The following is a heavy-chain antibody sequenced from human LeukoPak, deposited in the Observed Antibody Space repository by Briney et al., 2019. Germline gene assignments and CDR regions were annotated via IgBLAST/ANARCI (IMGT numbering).Heavy chain of an antibody. CDR3: ARWWDHYGGGWGFDY. D-gene: IGHD3-10*01. CDR2: IYNSGTT. CDR1: GASISGYF. V-gene: IGHV4-59*08. Sequence: PSETLSLTCTVSGASISGYFWSRVRQPPGKQLEWIGYIYNSGTTAYNPSLKSRVTISADTSKNQFSLRLSSVTAADTAVYYCARWWDHYGGGWGFDYWGQGTLVTVSS. J-gene: IGHJ4*02.